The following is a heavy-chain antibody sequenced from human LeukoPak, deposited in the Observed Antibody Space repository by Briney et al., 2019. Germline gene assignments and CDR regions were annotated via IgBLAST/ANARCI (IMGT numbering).Heavy chain of an antibody. CDR3: ARRSYDSSVYYRYMYYFDY. CDR1: GYSFTTNW. J-gene: IGHJ4*02. V-gene: IGHV5-51*01. CDR2: IYPGDSDT. D-gene: IGHD3-22*01. Sequence: GESLKISCKGSGYSFTTNWIGWVRQMPGKGLEWMGIIYPGDSDTRYSPSFQGQVTISVDKSISTAYLQWSSLKASVTAMYYCARRSYDSSVYYRYMYYFDYWGQGTLVTVSS.